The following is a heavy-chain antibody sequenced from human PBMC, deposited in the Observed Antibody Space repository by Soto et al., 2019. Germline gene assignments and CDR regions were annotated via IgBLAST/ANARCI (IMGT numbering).Heavy chain of an antibody. J-gene: IGHJ5*02. CDR3: ARGGIAAAGTIWFDP. D-gene: IGHD6-13*01. Sequence: SETLSLTCAVSGGSIDSNNWWSWVRQPPGKGLEWIGEINHSGSTNYNPSLKSRVTISVDTSKNQFSLKLSSVTAADTAVYYCARGGIAAAGTIWFDPWGQGTLVTVSS. CDR2: INHSGST. V-gene: IGHV4-4*02. CDR1: GGSIDSNNW.